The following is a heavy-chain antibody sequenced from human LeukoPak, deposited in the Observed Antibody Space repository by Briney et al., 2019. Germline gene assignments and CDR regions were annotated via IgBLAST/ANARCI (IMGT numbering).Heavy chain of an antibody. J-gene: IGHJ4*02. V-gene: IGHV3-9*01. CDR1: GFTFDDYA. CDR3: ARADRGYSYGPPDY. Sequence: GGSLRLSCAASGFTFDDYAMHWVRQAPGKGLEWVSGISWNSGSIGYADSVKGRFTISRDNAKNSLYLQMNSLRAEDTAVYYCARADRGYSYGPPDYWGQGTLVTVSS. D-gene: IGHD5-18*01. CDR2: ISWNSGSI.